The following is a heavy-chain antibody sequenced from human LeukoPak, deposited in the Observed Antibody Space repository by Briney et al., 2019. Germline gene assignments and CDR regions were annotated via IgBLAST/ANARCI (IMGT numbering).Heavy chain of an antibody. D-gene: IGHD1-1*01. Sequence: SETLSLTCTVSGGSISSGSYYWSWIRQPAGKGLEWIGRIYSSGSTNYNPSLKSRVTLSVDTSKNQFSLNLTSVTAADTAVYYCARGEERRGAFDIWGQGTMVTVSS. V-gene: IGHV4-61*02. CDR2: IYSSGST. CDR1: GGSISSGSYY. CDR3: ARGEERRGAFDI. J-gene: IGHJ3*02.